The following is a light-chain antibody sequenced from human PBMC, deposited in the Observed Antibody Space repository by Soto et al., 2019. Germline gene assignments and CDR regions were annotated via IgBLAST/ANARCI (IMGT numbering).Light chain of an antibody. Sequence: QSLLTLPPCVSAAPGQKFTISCSGSISNIGGNSVSWYQQLPGTAPKLLIYDDNKRPSGIPDRFSGSKSGASATLGITGFQTGDEADYYCGSWDSSLSAYVFGTGTKVTVL. V-gene: IGLV1-51*01. CDR2: DDN. CDR1: ISNIGGNS. CDR3: GSWDSSLSAYV. J-gene: IGLJ1*01.